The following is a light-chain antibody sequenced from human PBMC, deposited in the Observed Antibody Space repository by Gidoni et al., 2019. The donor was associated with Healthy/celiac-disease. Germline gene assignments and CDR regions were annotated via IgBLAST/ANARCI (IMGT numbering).Light chain of an antibody. CDR2: WAS. CDR1: QSVLYSSNTKIY. V-gene: IGKV4-1*01. CDR3: QQYYSTPPT. Sequence: DIVMTQSPASLAVSLGERAPIICKSSQSVLYSSNTKIYLAWYQQKPGQPPKLLIYWASTRESGVPDRFSGSGSGTDFTLTISSLQAEDVAVYYCQQYYSTPPTFXPXTKVDIK. J-gene: IGKJ3*01.